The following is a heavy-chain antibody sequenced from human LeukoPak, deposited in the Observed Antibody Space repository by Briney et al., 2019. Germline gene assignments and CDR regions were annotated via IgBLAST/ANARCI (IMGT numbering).Heavy chain of an antibody. CDR2: IIPILGIA. Sequence: SVKVSCKASGGTFSSYAISWVRQAPGQGLEWMGRIIPILGIANYAQKFQGGVTITADKSTSTAYMELSSLRSEDTAVFYCARDQGYYYDSSGYHRSFDYWGQGTLVTVSS. V-gene: IGHV1-69*04. D-gene: IGHD3-22*01. CDR3: ARDQGYYYDSSGYHRSFDY. J-gene: IGHJ4*02. CDR1: GGTFSSYA.